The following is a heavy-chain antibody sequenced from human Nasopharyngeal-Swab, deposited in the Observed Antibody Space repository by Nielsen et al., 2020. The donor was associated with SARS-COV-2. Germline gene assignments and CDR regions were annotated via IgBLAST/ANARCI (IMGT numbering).Heavy chain of an antibody. CDR2: INPDGSEM. Sequence: GGSLRLPCADSGFNFKTSWMTWVRQAPGKGLEWVANINPDGSEMQYVDSVKGRFTISRDNAENSLYLHMNSLRGDDTAVYYCAHYASAAYWGQGTLVTVSS. CDR3: AHYASAAY. D-gene: IGHD2-2*01. J-gene: IGHJ4*02. V-gene: IGHV3-7*03. CDR1: GFNFKTSW.